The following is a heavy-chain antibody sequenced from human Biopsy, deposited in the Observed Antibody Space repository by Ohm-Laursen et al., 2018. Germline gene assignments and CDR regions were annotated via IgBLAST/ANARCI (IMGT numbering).Heavy chain of an antibody. D-gene: IGHD3-9*01. CDR3: ARGYYDIGTGYHYDVFDF. V-gene: IGHV3-9*01. Sequence: SLRLSCAASGFIFDDYAMYWVRQVPGKGLEWVPGISWNGANIAYADFVKGRFTISRDNAKNSLYLQMNSLKAEDTALYYCARGYYDIGTGYHYDVFDFWGRGTLVTVSS. CDR2: ISWNGANI. CDR1: GFIFDDYA. J-gene: IGHJ3*01.